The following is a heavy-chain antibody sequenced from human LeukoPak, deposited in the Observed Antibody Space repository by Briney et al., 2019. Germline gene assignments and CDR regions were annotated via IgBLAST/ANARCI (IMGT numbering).Heavy chain of an antibody. Sequence: GGSLRLSCAASGFTFSSYDMHWVRQATGKGLEWVSAIGTAGDTYYPDSVKGRFTISRENAKNSLYLQMNSLRAGDTAVYYCARGSYYYYMDVWGKGTTVTVSS. CDR3: ARGSYYYYMDV. CDR1: GFTFSSYD. J-gene: IGHJ6*03. V-gene: IGHV3-13*01. CDR2: IGTAGDT.